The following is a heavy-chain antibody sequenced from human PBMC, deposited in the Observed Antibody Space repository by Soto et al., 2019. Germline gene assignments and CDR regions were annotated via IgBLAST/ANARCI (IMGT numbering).Heavy chain of an antibody. CDR2: IWYDGSNK. CDR1: GFTFSRYG. CDR3: SRDAYYYDLHYYYDD. V-gene: IGHV3-33*01. Sequence: PGVSKISYCAASGFTFSRYGLHWVREAPEKGQEWVAVIWYDGSNKYYADSVKGRFTISRDNSKNTLYLQMNSLRAEDTAVYYCSRDAYYYDLHYYYDDSGQAIRVTVSS. D-gene: IGHD3-22*01. J-gene: IGHJ4*02.